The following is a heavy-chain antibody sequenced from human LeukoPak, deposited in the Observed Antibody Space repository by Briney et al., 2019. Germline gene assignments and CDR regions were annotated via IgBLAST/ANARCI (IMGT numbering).Heavy chain of an antibody. CDR1: GFSFSDEY. V-gene: IGHV3-11*03. D-gene: IGHD6-19*01. J-gene: IGHJ4*02. CDR3: GRSRGAGPGAHFDV. Sequence: GGSLRLSCAASGFSFSDEYMSWIRQAPGQGLEWTSYISASGSYTNYADSVKGRFTISRDNAKNSLYLQMNSLRAEDTAVYYCGRSRGAGPGAHFDVWGQGTLVTVSS. CDR2: ISASGSYT.